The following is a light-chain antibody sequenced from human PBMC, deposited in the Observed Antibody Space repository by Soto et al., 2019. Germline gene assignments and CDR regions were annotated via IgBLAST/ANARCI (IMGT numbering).Light chain of an antibody. Sequence: QSALTQPASVSGSPGQSVTISCTGTSSDVGGYNYVSWYQQHPGRAPKVIIYDVRNRPSGVSDRFSGSKSGNTASLTISGLQAEDEADYYCSSYTTRNTLVFGGGTKLTLL. CDR1: SSDVGGYNY. CDR3: SSYTTRNTLV. J-gene: IGLJ2*01. CDR2: DVR. V-gene: IGLV2-14*03.